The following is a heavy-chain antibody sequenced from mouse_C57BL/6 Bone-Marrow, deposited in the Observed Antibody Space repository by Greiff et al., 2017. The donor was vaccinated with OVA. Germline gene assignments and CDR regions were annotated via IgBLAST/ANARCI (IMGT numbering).Heavy chain of an antibody. CDR2: IYPSDSET. J-gene: IGHJ4*01. CDR3: ARGDGYLYAMDY. V-gene: IGHV1-61*01. D-gene: IGHD2-3*01. Sequence: QVQLQQPGAELVRPGSSVKLSCKASGYTFTSYWMDWVKQRPGQGLEWIGNIYPSDSETHYNQKFKDKATLTVDKSSSTAYMQLSSLTSEDSAVYYCARGDGYLYAMDYWGQGTSVTVSS. CDR1: GYTFTSYW.